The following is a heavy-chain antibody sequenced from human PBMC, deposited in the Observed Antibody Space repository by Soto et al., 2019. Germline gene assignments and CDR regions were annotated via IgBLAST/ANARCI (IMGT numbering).Heavy chain of an antibody. Sequence: EVQLVESGGGLVQPGGSLRLSCEASGFTLSSYGMNWARQAPGQGLEWVSYISSSSSTIYYADSVKGRFTISRDNAKNSLYLQMNSLRDEDTAVYYWARDNPRSAGWDVWGQGTRVTVSS. CDR3: ARDNPRSAGWDV. CDR1: GFTLSSYG. V-gene: IGHV3-48*02. J-gene: IGHJ6*02. CDR2: ISSSSSTI.